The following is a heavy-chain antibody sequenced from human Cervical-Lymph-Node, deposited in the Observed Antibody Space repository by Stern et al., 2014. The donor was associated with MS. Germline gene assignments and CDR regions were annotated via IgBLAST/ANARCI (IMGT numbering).Heavy chain of an antibody. D-gene: IGHD1-26*01. CDR3: ARESGSYHNFDY. CDR1: GGSISSSNW. V-gene: IGHV4-4*02. CDR2: IYHSGST. J-gene: IGHJ4*02. Sequence: QLQLQESGPGLVKPSGTLSLTCAVSGGSISSSNWWSWVRQPPGKGLEWIGEIYHSGSTHYNPSLKNRVPISVDKSQNQFFLKLSSVTAADTAVYYCARESGSYHNFDYWGQGTLVTVSS.